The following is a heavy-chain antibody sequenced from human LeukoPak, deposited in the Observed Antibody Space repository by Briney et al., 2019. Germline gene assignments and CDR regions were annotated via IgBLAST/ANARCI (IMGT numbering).Heavy chain of an antibody. Sequence: PSETLSLTCAVYGGSFSGYYWSWIRQPPGKGLEWIGETNHSGSTNYNPSLKSRVTISVDTSKNQFSLKLSSVTAADTAVYYCARALDYSNYLDYWGQGTLVTVSS. CDR2: TNHSGST. J-gene: IGHJ4*02. CDR3: ARALDYSNYLDY. CDR1: GGSFSGYY. D-gene: IGHD4-11*01. V-gene: IGHV4-34*01.